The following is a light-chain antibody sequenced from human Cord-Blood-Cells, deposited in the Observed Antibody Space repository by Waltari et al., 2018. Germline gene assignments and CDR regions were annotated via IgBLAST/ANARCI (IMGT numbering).Light chain of an antibody. V-gene: IGKV4-1*01. CDR3: QQYYSTPYT. CDR2: WAS. J-gene: IGKJ2*01. Sequence: DIVMNQSPDPLAVSLGERATINSKSRQSVLYSSNNKNYLPWYQQKPGQPPKLLIYWASTRESGVPDRFSGSGSGTDFTLTISSLQAEDVAVYCCQQYYSTPYTFGQGTKLEIK. CDR1: QSVLYSSNNKNY.